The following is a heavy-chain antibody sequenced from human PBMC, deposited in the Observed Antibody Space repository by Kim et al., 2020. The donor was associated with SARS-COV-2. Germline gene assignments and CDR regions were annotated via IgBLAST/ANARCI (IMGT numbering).Heavy chain of an antibody. Sequence: GGSLRLSCAASGFNFSRAYMHWVRQAPGKGLVWVSRISNDGSNITYADSVKGRFTISRDNAKNTLYLQMNSLRAEDTAVYYCARSSGGFGYYWGQGAPLT. D-gene: IGHD6-19*01. CDR3: ARSSGGFGYY. J-gene: IGHJ4*02. V-gene: IGHV3-74*01. CDR1: GFNFSRAY. CDR2: ISNDGSNI.